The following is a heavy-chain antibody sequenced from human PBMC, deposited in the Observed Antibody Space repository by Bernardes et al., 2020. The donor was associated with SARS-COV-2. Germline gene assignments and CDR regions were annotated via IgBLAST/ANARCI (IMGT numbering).Heavy chain of an antibody. D-gene: IGHD1-7*01. CDR2: IYYSGST. J-gene: IGHJ4*02. Sequence: SETLSLTCTVSGGSISSYYWSWIRQPPGKGLEWIGYIYYSGSTNYNPSLKRRVTISVDTSKNQFSLKLSSVTAADTAVYYCARVAYNWNYPRHFDYWGQGTLVTVSS. CDR3: ARVAYNWNYPRHFDY. V-gene: IGHV4-59*01. CDR1: GGSISSYY.